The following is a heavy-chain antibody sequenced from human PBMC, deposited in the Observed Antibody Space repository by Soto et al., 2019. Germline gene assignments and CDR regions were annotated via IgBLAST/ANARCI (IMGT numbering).Heavy chain of an antibody. J-gene: IGHJ6*03. CDR2: MNPNSGNT. CDR3: ARGRDYDFWSGPDYYYYYIDV. CDR1: GYTFTSYD. Sequence: ASVKVSCKASGYTFTSYDINWVRQATGQGLEWMGWMNPNSGNTGYAQKFQGRVTMTRNTSISTAYMELSSLRSEDTAVYYCARGRDYDFWSGPDYYYYYIDVWGKGTTVTVSS. V-gene: IGHV1-8*01. D-gene: IGHD3-3*01.